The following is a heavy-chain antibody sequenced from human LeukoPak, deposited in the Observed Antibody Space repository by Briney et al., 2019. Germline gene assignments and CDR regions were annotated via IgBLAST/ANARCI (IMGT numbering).Heavy chain of an antibody. Sequence: GGSLSLSCAASGFTFSSYAMSWVRQAPGKGLEWVSAISGSGGSTYYADSVKGRFTISRDNSKNTLYLQMNSLRAEDTAVYYCAKSGDIVVVVAANNYFDYWGQGTLVTVSS. CDR2: ISGSGGST. CDR3: AKSGDIVVVVAANNYFDY. CDR1: GFTFSSYA. J-gene: IGHJ4*02. D-gene: IGHD2-15*01. V-gene: IGHV3-23*01.